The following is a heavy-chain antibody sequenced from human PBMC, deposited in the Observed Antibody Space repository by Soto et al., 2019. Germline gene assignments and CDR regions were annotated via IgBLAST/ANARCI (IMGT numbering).Heavy chain of an antibody. V-gene: IGHV5-10-1*01. J-gene: IGHJ4*02. CDR3: ARQIYDSDTGPNFQYYFDS. D-gene: IGHD3-22*01. CDR1: GYSFTSYW. CDR2: IDPSDSQT. Sequence: HGESLKISCKGSGYSFTSYWITWVRQKPGKGLEWMGRIDPSDSQTYYSPSFRGHVTISVTKSITTVFLQWSSLRASDTAMYYCARQIYDSDTGPNFQYYFDSWGQGTPVTVSS.